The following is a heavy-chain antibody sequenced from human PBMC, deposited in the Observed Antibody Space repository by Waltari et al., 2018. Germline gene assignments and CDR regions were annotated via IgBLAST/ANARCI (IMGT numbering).Heavy chain of an antibody. J-gene: IGHJ1*01. Sequence: QVQLQQWGAGLLKPSETLSLSCAVHGGSFSAYYWNWIRQAPGKGLEWLGEINDRGTTNYNPSLKSRVTISVDTSRNQVSLTLTSVTAADTGLYYCARSAAIVVRGRYFQYWGQGTLVTVSP. V-gene: IGHV4-34*02. D-gene: IGHD3-10*01. CDR2: INDRGTT. CDR3: ARSAAIVVRGRYFQY. CDR1: GGSFSAYY.